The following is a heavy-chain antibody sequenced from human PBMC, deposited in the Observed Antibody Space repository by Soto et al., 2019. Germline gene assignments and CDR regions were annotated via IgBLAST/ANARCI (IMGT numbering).Heavy chain of an antibody. D-gene: IGHD2-15*01. Sequence: ASVKVSCKASGYTITSYGISWVRQAPGQGLEWMGWISAYNGNTNYAQKLQGRVTMTTDTSTSTAYMELRSLRSDDTAVYYCARDSYCSGGSCYSGYFDYWGQGTLVTVSS. CDR2: ISAYNGNT. V-gene: IGHV1-18*01. CDR3: ARDSYCSGGSCYSGYFDY. J-gene: IGHJ4*02. CDR1: GYTITSYG.